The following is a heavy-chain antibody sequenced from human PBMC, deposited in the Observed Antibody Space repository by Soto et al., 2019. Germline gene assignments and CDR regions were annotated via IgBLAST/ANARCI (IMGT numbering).Heavy chain of an antibody. Sequence: GGSLRLSCAASGFTFSSYAMHWVRQAPGKGLEWVAVISYDGSNKYYADSVKGRFTISRDNSKNTLYLQMNSLRAEDTAVYYCAREGGEDRELTFDDXGQGTLVTVSS. J-gene: IGHJ4*02. D-gene: IGHD1-26*01. V-gene: IGHV3-30-3*01. CDR2: ISYDGSNK. CDR3: AREGGEDRELTFDD. CDR1: GFTFSSYA.